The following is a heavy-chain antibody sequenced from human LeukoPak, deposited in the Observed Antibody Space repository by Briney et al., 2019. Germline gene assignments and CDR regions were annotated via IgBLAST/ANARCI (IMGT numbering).Heavy chain of an antibody. D-gene: IGHD3-10*01. CDR2: ISGSGGST. CDR3: AKAFYNFGSVKTNYYGSGSYPY. V-gene: IGHV3-23*01. CDR1: GFTFSSYA. Sequence: PGGSLRLSCAASGFTFSSYAMSWVRQAPGKGLEWVSAISGSGGSTYYADSVKGRFTISRDNSKNTLYLQMNSLRAEDTAVNYCAKAFYNFGSVKTNYYGSGSYPYWGQGTLVTVSS. J-gene: IGHJ4*02.